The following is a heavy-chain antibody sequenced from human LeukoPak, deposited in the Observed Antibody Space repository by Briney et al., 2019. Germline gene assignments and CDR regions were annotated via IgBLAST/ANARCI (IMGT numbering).Heavy chain of an antibody. V-gene: IGHV3-23*01. D-gene: IGHD6-19*01. Sequence: LAGGSLRLSCAASGFTFSTYAMSWVRQAPGKGLEWVSAISGSGGSTYYADSVKGRFTISRDNSKNTLYLQMNSLRAEDTAVYYCAKEEGLGRSGWYDYWGQGTLVTVSS. CDR3: AKEEGLGRSGWYDY. CDR2: ISGSGGST. J-gene: IGHJ4*02. CDR1: GFTFSTYA.